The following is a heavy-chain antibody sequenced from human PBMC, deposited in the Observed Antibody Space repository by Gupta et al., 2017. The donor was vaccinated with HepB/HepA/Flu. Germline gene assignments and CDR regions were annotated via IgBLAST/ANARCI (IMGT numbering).Heavy chain of an antibody. CDR2: ISGSGGST. CDR3: AKSENYDFWSGYYTSWFDP. D-gene: IGHD3-3*01. CDR1: GFTFSSYA. V-gene: IGHV3-23*01. J-gene: IGHJ5*02. Sequence: EVQLLESGGGLVQPGGSLRLSCAASGFTFSSYAMSWVRRAPGKGLEWVSAISGSGGSTYYADSVKGRFTISRDNSKNTLYLQMNSLRAEDTAVYYCAKSENYDFWSGYYTSWFDPWGQGTLVTVSS.